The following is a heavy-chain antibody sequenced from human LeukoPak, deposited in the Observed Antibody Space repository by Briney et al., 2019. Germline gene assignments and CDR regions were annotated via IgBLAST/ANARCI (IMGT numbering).Heavy chain of an antibody. CDR1: GGTFSSYA. D-gene: IGHD5-18*01. Sequence: ASVKVSCKASGGTFSSYAISWVRQAPGQGLEWMGGIIPIFGTANYAQKFQSRVTITMDESTSTAYMELSSLRSEDTAVYYCARDASDTAMDNDAFDIWGQGTMVTVSS. CDR3: ARDASDTAMDNDAFDI. CDR2: IIPIFGTA. V-gene: IGHV1-69*05. J-gene: IGHJ3*02.